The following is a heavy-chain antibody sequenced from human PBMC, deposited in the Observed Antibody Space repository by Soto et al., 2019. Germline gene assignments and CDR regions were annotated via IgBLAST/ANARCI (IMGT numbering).Heavy chain of an antibody. Sequence: SETLSLTCAVSGYSISSGYYWGWIRQPPGKGLEWIGSIYHSGSTYYNPSLKSRVTISVDTSKNQFSLKLSSVTAADTAVYYCARDCDSSGYYVNYYCYGMDVWGQGTTVTVSS. J-gene: IGHJ6*02. D-gene: IGHD3-22*01. CDR1: GYSISSGYY. V-gene: IGHV4-38-2*02. CDR3: ARDCDSSGYYVNYYCYGMDV. CDR2: IYHSGST.